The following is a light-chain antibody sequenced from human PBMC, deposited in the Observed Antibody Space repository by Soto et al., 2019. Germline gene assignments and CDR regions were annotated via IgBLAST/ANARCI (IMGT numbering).Light chain of an antibody. CDR3: QVWDSSSDHVV. V-gene: IGLV3-21*02. J-gene: IGLJ2*01. Sequence: SYELTQPPAVSVAPGQTARIACGGNNIGRKSVHWYQQKAGQAPVLVVHDDAHRPSEIPERFSGSNSGNTATLTISRVEVGDEADYYCQVWDSSSDHVVFGGGTQLTVL. CDR2: DDA. CDR1: NIGRKS.